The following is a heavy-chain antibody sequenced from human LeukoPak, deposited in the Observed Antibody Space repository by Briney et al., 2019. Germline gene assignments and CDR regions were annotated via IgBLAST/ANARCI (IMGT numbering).Heavy chain of an antibody. Sequence: PGGSLRLSCAASGFTFSSYSMNWVRQAPGKGLEWVSSISSSSSYIYYADSVKGRFTISRDNAKNSLYLQMNSLRAEDTAVYYCASAALGVVVPFFDYWGQGTLVTVSS. J-gene: IGHJ4*02. CDR3: ASAALGVVVPFFDY. D-gene: IGHD3-22*01. V-gene: IGHV3-21*01. CDR1: GFTFSSYS. CDR2: ISSSSSYI.